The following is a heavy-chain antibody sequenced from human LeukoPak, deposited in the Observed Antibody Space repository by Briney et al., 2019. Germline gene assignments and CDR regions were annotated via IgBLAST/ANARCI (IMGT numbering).Heavy chain of an antibody. J-gene: IGHJ4*02. CDR2: IRYDGSNK. CDR3: AKDILFRQELGAAASSDY. V-gene: IGHV3-30*02. CDR1: GFTFNTYG. D-gene: IGHD6-13*01. Sequence: GGSLRLSCAASGFTFNTYGMHWVRQAPGKGLEWVAFIRYDGSNKYYADSVKGRFTISRDNSKNTLYLQMNSLRVEDTALYYCAKDILFRQELGAAASSDYWGQGTLVTVSS.